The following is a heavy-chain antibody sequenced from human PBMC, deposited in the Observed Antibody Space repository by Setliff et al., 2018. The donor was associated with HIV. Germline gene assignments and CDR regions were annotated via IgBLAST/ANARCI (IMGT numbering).Heavy chain of an antibody. J-gene: IGHJ3*02. D-gene: IGHD5-12*01. Sequence: GGFLRLSCAASGFTFSSYSVNWVRQAPGKGLEWVSYISSSSSYTHYADSVKGRFTISRDNVKNSLYLQMNSLRADDTALYYCAREGQATDSFDIWGQGTMVTVSS. CDR1: GFTFSSYS. CDR3: AREGQATDSFDI. CDR2: ISSSSSYT. V-gene: IGHV3-21*01.